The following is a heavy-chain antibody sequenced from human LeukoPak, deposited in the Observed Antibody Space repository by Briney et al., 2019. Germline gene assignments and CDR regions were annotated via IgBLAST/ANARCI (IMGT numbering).Heavy chain of an antibody. CDR1: GFTFSSYA. V-gene: IGHV3-30-3*01. Sequence: GRSLRLSCAASGFTFSSYAMHWVRQAPGKGLEWVAVISYDGSNKYYADSVKGRFTISRDNSKNTLYLQMNSLRAEDTALYYCAKDISPRYYYDSSGPRVQFYYYGMDVWGQGTTVTVSS. CDR3: AKDISPRYYYDSSGPRVQFYYYGMDV. J-gene: IGHJ6*02. CDR2: ISYDGSNK. D-gene: IGHD3-22*01.